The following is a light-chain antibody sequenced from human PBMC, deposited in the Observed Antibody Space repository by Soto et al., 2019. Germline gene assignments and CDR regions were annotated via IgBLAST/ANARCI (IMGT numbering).Light chain of an antibody. CDR3: QQYNSYSLYT. Sequence: DIQMTQSPSTLSASVGDRVSITCRASQSISSWLAWYQQKPGKAPKLLISKASSLQSGVPSRFSGSGSGTEFTLTISRLQPDDFPTYYCQQYNSYSLYTFGQGPKLEI. J-gene: IGKJ2*01. CDR2: KAS. CDR1: QSISSW. V-gene: IGKV1-5*03.